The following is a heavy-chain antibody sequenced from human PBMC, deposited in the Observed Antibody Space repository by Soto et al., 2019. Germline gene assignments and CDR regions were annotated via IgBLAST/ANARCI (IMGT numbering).Heavy chain of an antibody. V-gene: IGHV3-23*01. CDR3: AKEPAYCGGDCLYGDI. CDR2: ISGSGGST. D-gene: IGHD2-21*02. J-gene: IGHJ3*02. Sequence: GGSLRLSCAASGFTFSSYAMSWVRQAPGKGLEWVSAISGSGGSTYYADSVKGRFTISRDNSKNTLYLQMNSLRAEDTAVYYCAKEPAYCGGDCLYGDIWGQGTMVTVSS. CDR1: GFTFSSYA.